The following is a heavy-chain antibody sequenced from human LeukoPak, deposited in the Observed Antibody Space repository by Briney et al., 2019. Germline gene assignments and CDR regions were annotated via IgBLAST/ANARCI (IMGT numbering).Heavy chain of an antibody. CDR2: IYASGST. CDR1: GDPIRSDSYY. CDR3: ARDRSSGWLNWFDP. V-gene: IGHV4-61*02. J-gene: IGHJ5*02. Sequence: SQTLSLTCTVSGDPIRSDSYYWHWLRQPAGKGLEWIARIYASGSTNYNPSLKSRVTISLDTSLNRFSLNLSSVTATDTAVYFCARDRSSGWLNWFDPWGQGTLVTVSP. D-gene: IGHD6-19*01.